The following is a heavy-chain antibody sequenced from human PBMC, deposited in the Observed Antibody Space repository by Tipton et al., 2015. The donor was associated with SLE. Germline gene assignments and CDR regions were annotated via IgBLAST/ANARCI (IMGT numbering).Heavy chain of an antibody. V-gene: IGHV1-69*09. CDR3: AREYCSGGSCYDYGMDV. CDR2: IIPILGIA. D-gene: IGHD2-15*01. Sequence: QLVQSGAEVKKPGSSVKVSCKASGGTFSSYAISWVRQAPGQGLEWMGRIIPILGIANYAQKFQGRVTITADKSTSTAYMELSSLRSEDTAVYYCAREYCSGGSCYDYGMDVWGQGTTVTVSS. CDR1: GGTFSSYA. J-gene: IGHJ6*02.